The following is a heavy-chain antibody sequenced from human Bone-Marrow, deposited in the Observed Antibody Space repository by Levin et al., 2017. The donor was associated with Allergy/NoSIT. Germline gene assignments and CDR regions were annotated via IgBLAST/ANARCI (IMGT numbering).Heavy chain of an antibody. CDR1: DDSISSSTYS. V-gene: IGHV4-39*01. D-gene: IGHD3-10*01. Sequence: SQTLSLTCTVSDDSISSSTYSWVWIRLPPGKGLEWVGTIHYSGTANYNPSLNSRVTISADTSKNQFSLKLSSVTAADSAIYYCARRYQVPGIVGWGYKMDVWGQGTTVTVSS. CDR3: ARRYQVPGIVGWGYKMDV. J-gene: IGHJ6*02. CDR2: IHYSGTA.